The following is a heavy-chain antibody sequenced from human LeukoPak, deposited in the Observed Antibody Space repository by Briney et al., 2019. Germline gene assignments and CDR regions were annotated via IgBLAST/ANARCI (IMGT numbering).Heavy chain of an antibody. V-gene: IGHV1-2*04. CDR3: AREFREGSRWYYNWFDP. J-gene: IGHJ5*02. D-gene: IGHD6-13*01. CDR2: INPNSGGT. CDR1: GYTFTGYY. Sequence: ASVKVSCKASGYTFTGYYMHWVRQAPGQGLEWMGWINPNSGGTNYAQKFQGWVTMTRDTSISTAYMELSRLRSDDTAVYYCAREFREGSRWYYNWFDPWGQGTLVTVSS.